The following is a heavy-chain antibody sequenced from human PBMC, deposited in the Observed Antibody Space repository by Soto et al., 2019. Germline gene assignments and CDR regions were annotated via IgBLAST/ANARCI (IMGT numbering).Heavy chain of an antibody. CDR2: VSPNGNDK. J-gene: IGHJ6*02. D-gene: IGHD3-10*01. CDR1: RCTFGGGS. Sequence: GGALRLSCSAFRCTFGGGSMHWVRHAPWKGLEYVSGVSPNGNDKYYADSVKGRFTISRDNSKNTLHLQMSSLRPEDTVLFYYIEHLYGHAVWAQGTTVTV. CDR3: IEHLYGHAV. V-gene: IGHV3-64D*08.